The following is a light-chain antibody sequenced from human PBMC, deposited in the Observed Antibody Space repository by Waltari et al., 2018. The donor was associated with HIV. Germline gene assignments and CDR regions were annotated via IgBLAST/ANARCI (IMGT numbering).Light chain of an antibody. CDR3: SSYTSSSTVV. Sequence: QSALTQPASVSGSPGQSITISCTGTSSDVGAYNYVSWYQLHPGKAPKLLIYDVSNRPSGVSDRFSGSKSGNTASLTISGLQAEDEAHYYCSSYTSSSTVVVGGGTKLTVL. V-gene: IGLV2-14*03. CDR2: DVS. CDR1: SSDVGAYNY. J-gene: IGLJ2*01.